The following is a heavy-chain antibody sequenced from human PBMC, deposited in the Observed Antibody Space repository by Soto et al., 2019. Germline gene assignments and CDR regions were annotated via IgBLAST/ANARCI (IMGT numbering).Heavy chain of an antibody. D-gene: IGHD3-3*01. J-gene: IGHJ4*02. CDR3: AKTPSEFWSGVRFDY. CDR2: ISGSGRST. Sequence: GGSLRLSCAASGFTFNNAMSWVRQAPGKGLEWVSAISGSGRSTYYAPSVKGRFTISRDFSKNTLYLQMNSLGAEDTAVYYCAKTPSEFWSGVRFDYWGQGTLVTVYS. CDR1: GFTFNNA. V-gene: IGHV3-23*01.